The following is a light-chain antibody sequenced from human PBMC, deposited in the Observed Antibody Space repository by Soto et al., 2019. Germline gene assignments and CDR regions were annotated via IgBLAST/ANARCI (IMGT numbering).Light chain of an antibody. V-gene: IGKV4-1*01. J-gene: IGKJ5*01. CDR1: QSVLYNSYNKNS. CDR3: WQHCTTPPVT. CDR2: WAS. Sequence: DIVVTQSPDSLAVSLGERATINCKSSQSVLYNSYNKNSFAWYQQKPGQPPKLLILWASTRASGGPDRFSGSGAWTEFTPPTSSRQADDVSVVYCWQHCTTPPVTFGQGTRLEIK.